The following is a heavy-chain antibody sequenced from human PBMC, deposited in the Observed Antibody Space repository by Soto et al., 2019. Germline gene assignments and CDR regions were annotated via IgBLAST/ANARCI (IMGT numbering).Heavy chain of an antibody. CDR1: GFTFSNYG. CDR2: ISGSGGRT. V-gene: IGHV3-23*01. CDR3: AKEMIASTLADFSDY. D-gene: IGHD2-21*01. J-gene: IGHJ4*02. Sequence: EVQLLESGGGLIQPGGSLRLSCEASGFTFSNYGMTWVRLAPGKGLEWVSTISGSGGRTFYADPVKGRFTISRDNSKNTRYLQMNSLRAEDTAVYYCAKEMIASTLADFSDYWGQGTLVTVSS.